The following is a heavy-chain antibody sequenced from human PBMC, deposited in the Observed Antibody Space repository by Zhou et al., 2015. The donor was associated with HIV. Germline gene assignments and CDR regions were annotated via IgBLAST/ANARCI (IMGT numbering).Heavy chain of an antibody. CDR3: VRDGAYGLDLRGALDQ. Sequence: QVQLVESGGGLVKPGGSLRLSCTASGFTFSDYFMVWIRLAPGKGLECISYISDSGSDKSYADSVKGRFTISRDNAKKSLFLQMNNLRAEDTAIYYCVRDGAYGLDLRGALDQWGQGTLVTGLL. J-gene: IGHJ4*02. V-gene: IGHV3-11*01. CDR2: ISDSGSDK. D-gene: IGHD3/OR15-3a*01. CDR1: GFTFSDYF.